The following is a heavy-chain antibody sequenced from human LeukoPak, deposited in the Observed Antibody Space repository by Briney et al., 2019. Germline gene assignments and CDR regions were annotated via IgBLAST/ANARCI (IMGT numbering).Heavy chain of an antibody. D-gene: IGHD6-13*01. CDR3: ARGRGGSSWYIWFDP. CDR2: INPNSGGT. CDR1: GYTFTGYY. V-gene: IGHV1-2*02. J-gene: IGHJ5*02. Sequence: ASVKVSCKASGYTFTGYYMHWVRQAPGQGLEWMGWINPNSGGTNYAQKFQGRVTMTRDTSISTAYMELSSLRSEDTAVYYCARGRGGSSWYIWFDPWGQGTLVTVSS.